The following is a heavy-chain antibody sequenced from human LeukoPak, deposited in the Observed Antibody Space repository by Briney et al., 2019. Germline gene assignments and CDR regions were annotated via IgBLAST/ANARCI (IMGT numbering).Heavy chain of an antibody. CDR1: GFIFNDYA. CDR3: ARAGTVQDAFDI. Sequence: PGTSLRLSCKASGFIFNDYAMHWVRQAPGKGLEWVAVMSADGINTFYAASVRGRFTISRDDSQATVNLQMNSLTSEDAAVYYCARAGTVQDAFDIWGQGTMVTVSS. CDR2: MSADGINT. V-gene: IGHV3-30-3*01. D-gene: IGHD6-13*01. J-gene: IGHJ3*02.